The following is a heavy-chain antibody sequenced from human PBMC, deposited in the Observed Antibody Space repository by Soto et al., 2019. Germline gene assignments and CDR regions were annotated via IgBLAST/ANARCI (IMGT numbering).Heavy chain of an antibody. CDR1: GLTFISYG. CDR3: AKDRYSGTYPTDFDY. Sequence: SLRLSCAGSGLTFISYGIHWVRQAPGKGLEWVALISYDGGNEKYTESVKDRFTISRDDSHNVAYLQMSSLRTEDTAMYYCAKDRYSGTYPTDFDYWGQGSLVTVSS. V-gene: IGHV3-30*18. D-gene: IGHD1-26*01. J-gene: IGHJ4*02. CDR2: ISYDGGNE.